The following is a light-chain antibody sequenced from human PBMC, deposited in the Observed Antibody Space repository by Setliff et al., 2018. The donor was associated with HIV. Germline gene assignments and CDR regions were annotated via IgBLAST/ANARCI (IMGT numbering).Light chain of an antibody. CDR2: EAA. CDR1: DDNIANYES. V-gene: IGLV2-23*01. J-gene: IGLJ2*01. CDR3: CSYVSGDTWI. Sequence: QSALAQPASVSGSPGQSITISCTGGDDNIANYESVSWYQQHPGEVPKLIIYEAAERPSGISDRFSGSKSGNTASLTISGLQTEDEAHYYCCSYVSGDTWIFGGGTKVTVL.